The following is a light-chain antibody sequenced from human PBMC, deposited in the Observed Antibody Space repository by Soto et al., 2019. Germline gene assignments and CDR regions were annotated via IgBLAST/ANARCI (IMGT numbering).Light chain of an antibody. V-gene: IGKV1-27*01. CDR3: QKYNSAPWT. J-gene: IGKJ1*01. CDR1: QGINNY. CDR2: GAS. Sequence: DIQMTQSPSSLSASLGDRVTITCRASQGINNYLDWYQQRPGKVPKLLISGASSLHSGVPSRFNGSGSGTDFTLTISSLQPEDVATYYCQKYNSAPWTFGQGT.